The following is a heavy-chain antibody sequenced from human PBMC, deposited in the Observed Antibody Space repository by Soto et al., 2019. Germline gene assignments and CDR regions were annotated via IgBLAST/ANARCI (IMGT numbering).Heavy chain of an antibody. J-gene: IGHJ3*02. CDR3: ATEKVGSGWYEDAFDI. D-gene: IGHD6-19*01. Sequence: VSVKVSCKVSGYTLTELSMHWVRQAPGKGLEWMGGFDPEDGETIYAQKFQGRVTMTEDTSTDTAYMELSSLRSEDTAVYYCATEKVGSGWYEDAFDIWGQGTMVTVSS. CDR2: FDPEDGET. V-gene: IGHV1-24*01. CDR1: GYTLTELS.